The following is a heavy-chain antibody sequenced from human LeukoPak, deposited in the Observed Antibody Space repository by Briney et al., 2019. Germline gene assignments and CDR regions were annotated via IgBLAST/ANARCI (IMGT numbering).Heavy chain of an antibody. D-gene: IGHD3-3*02. J-gene: IGHJ4*02. CDR3: ASLDGAAVLVTD. V-gene: IGHV4-59*11. Sequence: PAETLSLTCTVSGGSFSSHYWSWIRQPPGKGLEWMGYIYYSGSTNYNPSLKSRVAISVDTSKNQFSLKLSSVTAADTAVYYCASLDGAAVLVTDWGQGTLVTVSS. CDR1: GGSFSSHY. CDR2: IYYSGST.